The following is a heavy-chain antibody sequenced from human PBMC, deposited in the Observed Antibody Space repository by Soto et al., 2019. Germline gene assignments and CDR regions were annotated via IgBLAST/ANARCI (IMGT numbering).Heavy chain of an antibody. CDR2: IYYSGST. CDR3: ARETPPNYDYVWGSYRYTGGYAYDY. D-gene: IGHD3-16*02. V-gene: IGHV4-30-4*01. Sequence: QVQLQESGPGLVKPSQTLSLTCTVSGGSISSGDYYWSWIRQPPGKGLEWIGYIYYSGSTYYNPSLKSRVTISVDTSKNQSSLKLTSVTAADTAVYYCARETPPNYDYVWGSYRYTGGYAYDYWGQGTLVTVSS. CDR1: GGSISSGDYY. J-gene: IGHJ4*02.